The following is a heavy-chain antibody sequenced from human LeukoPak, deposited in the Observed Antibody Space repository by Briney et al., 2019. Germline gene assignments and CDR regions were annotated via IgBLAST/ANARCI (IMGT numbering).Heavy chain of an antibody. Sequence: SETLSLTCTVSGGSFSSNTYYWGWIRLPPGKGLELIGSISYSGTTYYNPSLKSRVTISVDTSKNQFSLKLSSVTAADTAVYYCAKVKQQLAPYDAFDIWGQGTMVTVSS. V-gene: IGHV4-39*07. D-gene: IGHD6-13*01. CDR1: GGSFSSNTYY. CDR3: AKVKQQLAPYDAFDI. CDR2: ISYSGTT. J-gene: IGHJ3*02.